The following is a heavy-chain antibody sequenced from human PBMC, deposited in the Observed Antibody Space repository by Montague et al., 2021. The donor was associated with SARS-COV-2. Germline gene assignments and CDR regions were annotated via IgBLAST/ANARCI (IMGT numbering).Heavy chain of an antibody. J-gene: IGHJ4*02. CDR2: IYYSGST. CDR3: ARVRITIFGVVTWPAYFDY. Sequence: SETLSLTCTVSGGSISSYYWSWIRQPPGKGLEWIRYIYYSGSTNYNPSXXSRVTISVDTSKNQFSLKLSSVTAADTAVYYCARVRITIFGVVTWPAYFDYWGQGTLVTVSS. D-gene: IGHD3-3*01. V-gene: IGHV4-59*01. CDR1: GGSISSYY.